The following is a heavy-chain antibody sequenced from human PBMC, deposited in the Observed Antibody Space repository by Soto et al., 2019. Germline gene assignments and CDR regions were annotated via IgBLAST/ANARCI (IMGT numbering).Heavy chain of an antibody. V-gene: IGHV4-31*02. Sequence: WRWIKKRPGKGLEWIAYIHYTGGTSYNPSLKSRTTISVDTVKNQVTLKVNSVTAAVAAVYYGAFVFFLFQAEDGLRDI. D-gene: IGHD5-12*01. CDR3: AFVFFLFQAEDGLRDI. CDR2: IHYTGGT. J-gene: IGHJ3*02.